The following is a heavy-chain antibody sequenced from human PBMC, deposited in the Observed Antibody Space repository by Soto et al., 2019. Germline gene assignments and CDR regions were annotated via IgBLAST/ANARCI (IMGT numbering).Heavy chain of an antibody. Sequence: GGSLRLSCAACGFTFSSYAMSWVRLDPGKGPEWVSDISGSGGSTYFADSVKDRLTIPRDNSKTTLDLQMNSLRAEDTAVYYCAKESLSASPFGPWGQGTLGTV. CDR1: GFTFSSYA. CDR3: AKESLSASPFGP. V-gene: IGHV3-23*01. CDR2: ISGSGGST. J-gene: IGHJ5*02.